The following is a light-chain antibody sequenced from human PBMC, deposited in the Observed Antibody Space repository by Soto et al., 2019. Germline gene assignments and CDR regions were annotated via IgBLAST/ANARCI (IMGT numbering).Light chain of an antibody. CDR3: QQRTNWLFT. J-gene: IGKJ3*01. CDR1: QTVGIS. CDR2: DAS. Sequence: LTQSPASLSLSPGERATLSCRASQTVGISLAWYQHKPGQPPRLLIYDASKRATGIPARFGGSGSGTDFTLTISSLEPEDFAVYYCQQRTNWLFTFGPGTKVGYQT. V-gene: IGKV3-11*01.